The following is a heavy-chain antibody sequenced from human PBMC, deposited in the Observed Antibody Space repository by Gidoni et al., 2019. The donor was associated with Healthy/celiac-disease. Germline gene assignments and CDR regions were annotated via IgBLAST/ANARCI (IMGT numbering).Heavy chain of an antibody. CDR2: ISSSGSTI. D-gene: IGHD3-16*02. J-gene: IGHJ4*02. CDR3: ARTSTIMITFGGVIVSPKYFDY. V-gene: IGHV3-48*03. Sequence: EVQLVESGVGLVQPVGSLRLSCAASGFTFSSYEMNWVRQAPGKGLEWVSYISSSGSTIYYADSVKGRFTISRDNAKNSLYLQMNSLRAEDTAVYYCARTSTIMITFGGVIVSPKYFDYWGQGTLVTVSS. CDR1: GFTFSSYE.